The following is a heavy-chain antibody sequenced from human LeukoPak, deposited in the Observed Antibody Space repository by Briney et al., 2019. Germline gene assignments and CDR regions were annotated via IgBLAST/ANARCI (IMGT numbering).Heavy chain of an antibody. J-gene: IGHJ5*02. CDR2: IRPSGDNT. Sequence: GGALRLSCAASEFTFSSYGMSWVRQAPREGLEWVSAIRPSGDNTYYGDSVKGRFTISRDNSKNTVYLQMNNMRVDDTAVCYCARVAGWHWFDPWGQGTLVTVSS. CDR1: EFTFSSYG. D-gene: IGHD6-19*01. V-gene: IGHV3-23*01. CDR3: ARVAGWHWFDP.